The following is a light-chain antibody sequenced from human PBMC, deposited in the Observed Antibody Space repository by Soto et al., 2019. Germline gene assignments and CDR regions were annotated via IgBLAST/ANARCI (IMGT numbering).Light chain of an antibody. CDR3: LLSYRDARA. V-gene: IGLV7-46*01. CDR1: TGAVTSGHY. CDR2: DTA. J-gene: IGLJ2*01. Sequence: QAVVTQEPSLTVSPGGTVTLTCGSSTGAVTSGHYPFWFQQKPGQAPRTLIYDTANKHSWTPARFSGSLLGGKAALTLSGAQPEDEADYYCLLSYRDARAFGGGTKLTVL.